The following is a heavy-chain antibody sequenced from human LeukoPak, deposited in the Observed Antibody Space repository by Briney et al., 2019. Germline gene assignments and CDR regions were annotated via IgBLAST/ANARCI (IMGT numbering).Heavy chain of an antibody. CDR1: GGSISSGGYS. Sequence: SETLSLTCAVSGGSISSGGYSWSWIRQPPGKGLEWIGYIYHSGSTNYNPSLKSRVTISVDTSKNQFSLKLSSVTAADTAVYYCARSRRDWYFDLWGRGTLVTVSS. V-gene: IGHV4-30-2*02. J-gene: IGHJ2*01. CDR2: IYHSGST. CDR3: ARSRRDWYFDL. D-gene: IGHD3-10*01.